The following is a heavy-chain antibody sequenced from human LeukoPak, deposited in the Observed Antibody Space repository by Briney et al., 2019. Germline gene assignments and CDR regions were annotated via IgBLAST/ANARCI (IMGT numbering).Heavy chain of an antibody. J-gene: IGHJ3*02. V-gene: IGHV1-18*01. CDR2: ISAYNGNR. CDR1: GYIFTNFG. Sequence: ASVKVSCKASGYIFTNFGISWVRQAPGQGLEWMGWISAYNGNRNYVQKFQGRVTMTTDTSTSTAYMELRSLRSDDTAVYYCAKDSGYSYGSPSDAFDIWGQGTMVTVSS. D-gene: IGHD5-18*01. CDR3: AKDSGYSYGSPSDAFDI.